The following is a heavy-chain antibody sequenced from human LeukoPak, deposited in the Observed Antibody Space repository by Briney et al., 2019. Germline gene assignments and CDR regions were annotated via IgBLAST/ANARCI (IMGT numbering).Heavy chain of an antibody. V-gene: IGHV4-59*01. J-gene: IGHJ4*02. CDR3: ARDGLYDSSGYYMDS. D-gene: IGHD3-22*01. CDR1: GGAISSYY. Sequence: PSETLSLTCTVSGGAISSYYWSWIRQRPGKGLEWIGYIYYSGGTKYNPSLMSRVTISVDRAQNQFSLSLSSVTAADTAVYYCARDGLYDSSGYYMDSWGQGTLVIVSS. CDR2: IYYSGGT.